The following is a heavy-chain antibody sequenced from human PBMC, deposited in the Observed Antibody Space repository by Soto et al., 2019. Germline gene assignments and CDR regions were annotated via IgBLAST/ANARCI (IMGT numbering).Heavy chain of an antibody. CDR3: ARDLRYYYGMDV. Sequence: QVQLVESGGGVVQPGRSLRLSCAASGFTFSSYAMHWVRQAPGKGLEWVAVISYDGSNKYYADSVKGRFTISRDNSKNTLDLQMNSLRAEDTAVYYCARDLRYYYGMDVWGQGTTVTVSS. V-gene: IGHV3-30-3*01. CDR2: ISYDGSNK. J-gene: IGHJ6*02. CDR1: GFTFSSYA.